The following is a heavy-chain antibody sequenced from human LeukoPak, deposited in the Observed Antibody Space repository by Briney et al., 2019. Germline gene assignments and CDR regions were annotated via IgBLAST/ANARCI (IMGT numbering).Heavy chain of an antibody. Sequence: GASVTVSFKASGYTFAAHHIHWVRQAPGQGLEWMGWILPDGRDTKYSQKFRDRMTLTTDTSTNTAYMELSRLTPDDTAVYYCSGRYGPGPVWGQGTLISASP. D-gene: IGHD3-10*01. CDR2: ILPDGRDT. J-gene: IGHJ4*02. CDR3: SGRYGPGPV. V-gene: IGHV1-2*02. CDR1: GYTFAAHH.